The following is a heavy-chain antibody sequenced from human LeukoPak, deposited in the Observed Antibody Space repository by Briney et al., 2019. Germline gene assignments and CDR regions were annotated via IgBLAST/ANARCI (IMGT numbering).Heavy chain of an antibody. CDR3: VREVAGPLGWFDP. J-gene: IGHJ5*02. CDR2: IYHSGST. D-gene: IGHD1-14*01. Sequence: SQTLSLTCTVSGGSISSGGYYWSWIRQPPGKGLEWIGYIYHSGSTYYNPSLKSRVTISVDRSKNQFSLKLSSVTAADTAVYYCVREVAGPLGWFDPWGQGSLVTVSS. V-gene: IGHV4-30-2*01. CDR1: GGSISSGGYY.